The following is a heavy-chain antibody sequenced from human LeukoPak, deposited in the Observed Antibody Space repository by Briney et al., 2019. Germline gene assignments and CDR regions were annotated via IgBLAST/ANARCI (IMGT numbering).Heavy chain of an antibody. D-gene: IGHD6-13*01. CDR2: IKQDGSEK. CDR1: GFTFSSYW. CDR3: ARIIAAAGYFDY. Sequence: AGSLRLSCAASGFTFSSYWMSWVRQAPGKGLEWMANIKQDGSEKYYVDSVKGRFTISGDNAKNSLYLQMNSLRAEDTAVYYCARIIAAAGYFDYWGQGTLVTVSS. V-gene: IGHV3-7*01. J-gene: IGHJ4*02.